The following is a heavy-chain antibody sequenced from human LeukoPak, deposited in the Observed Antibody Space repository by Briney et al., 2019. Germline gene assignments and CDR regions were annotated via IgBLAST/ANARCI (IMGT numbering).Heavy chain of an antibody. D-gene: IGHD5-18*01. J-gene: IGHJ4*02. CDR1: GGSISSSSYY. Sequence: SETLSLTCTVSGGSISSSSYYWGSIRQPPGRGLEWIGSIYYSGSTYYNPSLKSRVTISVDTSKYQFSLKLSSVTAADAAVYDCERQRTSGYSYGYGYWGQGTLVTVSS. CDR2: IYYSGST. V-gene: IGHV4-39*01. CDR3: ERQRTSGYSYGYGY.